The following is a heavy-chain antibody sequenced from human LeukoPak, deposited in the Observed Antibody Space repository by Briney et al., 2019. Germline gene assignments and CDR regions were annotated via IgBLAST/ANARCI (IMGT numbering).Heavy chain of an antibody. J-gene: IGHJ3*02. CDR1: GYSFTSYW. D-gene: IGHD2-2*01. V-gene: IGHV5-51*01. CDR2: IYPGDSDT. CDR3: ASAIVEVPAADHAFDI. Sequence: NTGESLKISCKGSGYSFTSYWIGWVRQMPGKGLEWMGIIYPGDSDTRYSPSFQDQVTISADKSISTAYLQWNSLKASDTALYYCASAIVEVPAADHAFDIWAQGTMVIVSS.